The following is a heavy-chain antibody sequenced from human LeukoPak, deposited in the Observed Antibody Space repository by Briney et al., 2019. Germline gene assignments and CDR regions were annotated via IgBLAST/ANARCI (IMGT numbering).Heavy chain of an antibody. CDR3: ARGRRGSSGWYVGFDP. D-gene: IGHD6-19*01. J-gene: IGHJ5*02. Sequence: ASVKVSCKASGCTFTSYDINWVRQATGQGLEWMGWMNPNSGNTGYAQKFQGRVTMTRNTSISTAYMELSSLRSEDTAVYYCARGRRGSSGWYVGFDPWGQGTLVTVSS. CDR1: GCTFTSYD. V-gene: IGHV1-8*01. CDR2: MNPNSGNT.